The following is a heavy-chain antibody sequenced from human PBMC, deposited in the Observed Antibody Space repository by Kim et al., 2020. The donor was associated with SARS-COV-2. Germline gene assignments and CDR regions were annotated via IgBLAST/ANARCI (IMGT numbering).Heavy chain of an antibody. CDR2: ISGSGGST. CDR3: LVPAAMTGSQGNWFDP. V-gene: IGHV3-23*01. Sequence: GGSLRLSCAASGFTFSSYAMSWVRQAPGKGLEWVSAISGSGGSTYYADSVKGRFTISRDNSKNTLYLQMNSLRAEDTAVYYCLVPAAMTGSQGNWFDPWGQGTRGTVSA. D-gene: IGHD2-2*01. J-gene: IGHJ5*02. CDR1: GFTFSSYA.